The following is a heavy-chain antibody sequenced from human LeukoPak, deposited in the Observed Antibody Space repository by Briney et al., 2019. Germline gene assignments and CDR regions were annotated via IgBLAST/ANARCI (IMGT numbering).Heavy chain of an antibody. CDR2: LSGSGITT. J-gene: IGHJ4*01. Sequence: GGSLRLSCAASGFTFSNSAMSWVRQAPGKGLEWVSTLSGSGITTYYADSVKGRFTISRDNSKNTLCLQMNSLRAEDTAVYYCAKGIYSSGWSYFDYWATEPWSPSPQ. CDR3: AKGIYSSGWSYFDY. D-gene: IGHD6-19*01. CDR1: GFTFSNSA. V-gene: IGHV3-23*01.